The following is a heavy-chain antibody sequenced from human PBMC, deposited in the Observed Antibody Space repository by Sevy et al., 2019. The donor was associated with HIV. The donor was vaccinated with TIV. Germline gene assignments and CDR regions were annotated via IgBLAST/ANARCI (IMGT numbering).Heavy chain of an antibody. CDR2: INHTGSL. V-gene: IGHV4-34*01. J-gene: IGHJ4*02. CDR3: ARGRQAYVVVVPSTVPFDY. Sequence: SETLSLTCAVSGGSFSGYFWDWIRQSPGTGLEWIGEINHTGSLKYNPSLKSRVTISVDASKSQLSLHLRSVTAADTAVYYCARGRQAYVVVVPSTVPFDYRGRGTLVTVSS. D-gene: IGHD2-2*01. CDR1: GGSFSGYF.